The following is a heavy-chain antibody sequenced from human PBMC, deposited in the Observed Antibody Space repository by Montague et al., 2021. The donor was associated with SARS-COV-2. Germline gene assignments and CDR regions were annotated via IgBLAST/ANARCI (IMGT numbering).Heavy chain of an antibody. V-gene: IGHV3-23*01. CDR2: IGGSGAGT. CDR1: GFTFSSYA. Sequence: FLSLSFSASGFTFSSYAMHWVRQAPGKGLEWVSAIGGSGAGTYYADSVKGRFTISRDNSKNTLFLQMNSLRAEDTALYYCAKSLDTSGYSFERGADYWGQGTLVTVSS. CDR3: AKSLDTSGYSFERGADY. J-gene: IGHJ4*02. D-gene: IGHD5-12*01.